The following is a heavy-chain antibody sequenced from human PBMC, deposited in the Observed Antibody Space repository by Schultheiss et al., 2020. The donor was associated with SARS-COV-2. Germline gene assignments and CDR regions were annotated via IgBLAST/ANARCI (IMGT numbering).Heavy chain of an antibody. D-gene: IGHD6-6*01. CDR2: IYYSGST. Sequence: SETLSLTCTVSGGSISSYYWSWIRQPPGKGLEWIGYIYYSGSTYYNPSLKSRVTISVDRSKNQFSLKLSSVTAADTAVYYCARGLSSSWGGYWGQGTLVTVSS. CDR3: ARGLSSSWGGY. J-gene: IGHJ4*02. V-gene: IGHV4-59*12. CDR1: GGSISSYY.